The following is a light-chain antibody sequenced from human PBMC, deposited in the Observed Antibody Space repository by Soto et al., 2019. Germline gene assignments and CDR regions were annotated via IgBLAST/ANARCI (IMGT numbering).Light chain of an antibody. V-gene: IGKV1-5*03. CDR3: QKLHSYPFN. J-gene: IGKJ5*01. CDR1: QSISIW. CDR2: KAS. Sequence: DIQMTHSPSTLSASVLYIVTITFRASQSISIWLAWYQQKPGKAPKLLIYKASSLESGVPSRFSGSGSGTDFTLTISCLQSEDFATYYCQKLHSYPFNFGQGTRLEIK.